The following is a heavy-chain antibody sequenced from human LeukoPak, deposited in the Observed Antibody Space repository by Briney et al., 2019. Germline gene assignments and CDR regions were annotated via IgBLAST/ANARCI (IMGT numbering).Heavy chain of an antibody. Sequence: GGSLRLSCAASGFTFSSYSMNWVRQAPGKGLERVSSISSSSSYIYYADSVRGRFTISRDNAKNSLYLQMNSLRAEDTAVYYCAREASSSWYLQYYYYGMDVWGQGTTVTVSS. CDR1: GFTFSSYS. V-gene: IGHV3-21*01. CDR2: ISSSSSYI. J-gene: IGHJ6*02. CDR3: AREASSSWYLQYYYYGMDV. D-gene: IGHD6-13*01.